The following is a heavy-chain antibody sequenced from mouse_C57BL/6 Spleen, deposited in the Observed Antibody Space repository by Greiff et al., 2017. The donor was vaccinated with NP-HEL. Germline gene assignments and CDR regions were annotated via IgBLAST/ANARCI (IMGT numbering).Heavy chain of an antibody. CDR3: TRSLLGRWYFDV. D-gene: IGHD4-1*01. V-gene: IGHV1-15*01. Sequence: QVQLQQSGAELVRPGASVTLSCKASGYTFTDYEMHWVKQTPVHGLEWIGAIDPETGGTASNQKFKGKAILTADKSSSTAYMELRSLTSEDSAVYYCTRSLLGRWYFDVWGTGTTVTVSS. CDR2: IDPETGGT. J-gene: IGHJ1*03. CDR1: GYTFTDYE.